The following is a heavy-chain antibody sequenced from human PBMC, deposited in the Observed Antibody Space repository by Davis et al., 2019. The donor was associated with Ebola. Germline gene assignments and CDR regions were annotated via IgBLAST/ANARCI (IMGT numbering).Heavy chain of an antibody. CDR3: ARARGGTEYDAFDI. CDR2: INPNSGGT. CDR1: GYTFTGYY. D-gene: IGHD2-8*02. J-gene: IGHJ3*02. Sequence: SVKVSCKASGYTFTGYYMHWVRQAPGQGLEWMGWINPNSGGTDYAQKFQGRVTMTRDTSINTAYMELSRLRSDDTAVYYCARARGGTEYDAFDIWGQGTMVTVSS. V-gene: IGHV1-2*02.